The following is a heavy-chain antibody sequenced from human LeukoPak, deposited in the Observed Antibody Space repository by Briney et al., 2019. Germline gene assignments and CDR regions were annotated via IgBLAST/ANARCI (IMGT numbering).Heavy chain of an antibody. CDR2: IYSGGST. Sequence: GGSLRLSCAASGFTVSSNYMSWVRQAPGKGLEWVSVIYSGGSTYYADSVKGRFTISRDNSKNTLYLQMNSLRAEDTAVYYCARLRTWIQLWPFFDYWGQGTLVTVSS. CDR1: GFTVSSNY. CDR3: ARLRTWIQLWPFFDY. D-gene: IGHD5-18*01. J-gene: IGHJ4*02. V-gene: IGHV3-53*01.